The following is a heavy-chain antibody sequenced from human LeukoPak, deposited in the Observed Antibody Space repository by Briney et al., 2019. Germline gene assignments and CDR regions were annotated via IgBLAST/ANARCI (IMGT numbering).Heavy chain of an antibody. D-gene: IGHD3-10*01. V-gene: IGHV1-69*13. Sequence: SVKVSCKASGGTFSSYAISWVRQAPGQGLEWMGGIIPIFGTANYAQKFQGRVTITADESTSTAYMELSSLRSEDTAVYSCASVGWFGELPDDYWGQGTLVTVSS. J-gene: IGHJ4*02. CDR3: ASVGWFGELPDDY. CDR2: IIPIFGTA. CDR1: GGTFSSYA.